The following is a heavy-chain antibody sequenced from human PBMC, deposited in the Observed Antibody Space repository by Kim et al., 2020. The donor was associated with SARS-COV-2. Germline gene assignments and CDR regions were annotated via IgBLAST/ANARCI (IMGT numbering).Heavy chain of an antibody. CDR3: VRYGRNYGAVH. CDR1: GFGFSDFA. V-gene: IGHV3-64D*06. D-gene: IGHD3-10*01. Sequence: GGSLRLSCSGSGFGFSDFAIHWIRRAPGKGLEYVSATTRSGDGSFYSDSVEGRFTVSRDNSKKTLYLHMNRLTFEDTSAYYCVRYGRNYGAVHWGQGTLVFVSS. J-gene: IGHJ4*02. CDR2: TTRSGDGS.